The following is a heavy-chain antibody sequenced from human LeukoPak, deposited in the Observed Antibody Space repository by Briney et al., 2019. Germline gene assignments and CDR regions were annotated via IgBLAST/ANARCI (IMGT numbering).Heavy chain of an antibody. V-gene: IGHV3-23*01. J-gene: IGHJ4*02. CDR1: GITLSNYG. D-gene: IGHD2-15*01. CDR3: AKRGVVIRVIVVGFHKEAYYFDS. CDR2: ISGSGGST. Sequence: GGSLRLSCAVSGITLSNYGMTWVRQAPGKGLEWVAGISGSGGSTNYADSVKGRFTISRDDAKNTLFLQMKSLRVEDTAVYFCAKRGVVIRVIVVGFHKEAYYFDSWGQGALVTVSS.